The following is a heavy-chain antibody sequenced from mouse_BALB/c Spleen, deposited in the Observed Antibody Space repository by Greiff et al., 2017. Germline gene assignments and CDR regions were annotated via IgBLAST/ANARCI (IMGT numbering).Heavy chain of an antibody. CDR2: ISSGSSTI. Sequence: EVMLVESGGGLVQPGGSRKLSCAASGFTFSSFGMHWVRQAPEKGLEWVAYISSGSSTIYYADTVKGRFTISRDNPKNTLFLQMTSLRSEDTAMYYCARSYYRGSSSYYFDYWGQGTTLTVSS. D-gene: IGHD2-14*01. CDR1: GFTFSSFG. CDR3: ARSYYRGSSSYYFDY. V-gene: IGHV5-17*02. J-gene: IGHJ2*01.